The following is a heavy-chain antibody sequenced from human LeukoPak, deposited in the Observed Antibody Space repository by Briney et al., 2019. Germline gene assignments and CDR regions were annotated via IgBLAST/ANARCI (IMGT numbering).Heavy chain of an antibody. CDR3: ARASGSHWDYYYYYMDV. Sequence: PSETLSLTCTVSGGSISSYYWSWIRRPPGKGLEWIGYIYYSGSTNYNPSLKSRVTISVDTSKNQFSLKLSSVTAADTAVYYCARASGSHWDYYYYYMDVWGKGTTVTVSS. D-gene: IGHD1-26*01. V-gene: IGHV4-59*01. CDR2: IYYSGST. CDR1: GGSISSYY. J-gene: IGHJ6*03.